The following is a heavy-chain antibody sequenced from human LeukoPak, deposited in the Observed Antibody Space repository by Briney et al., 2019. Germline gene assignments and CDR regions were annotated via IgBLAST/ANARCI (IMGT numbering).Heavy chain of an antibody. CDR2: ISAYNGNT. CDR3: ARSTPYGSGSYHNWFDP. V-gene: IGHV1-18*01. CDR1: GYTFTSYG. D-gene: IGHD3-10*01. J-gene: IGHJ5*02. Sequence: ASVKVSCKASGYTFTSYGISWVRQAPGQGLEWMGWISAYNGNTNYAQKLQGRVTMTTDTSTSTAYIELRSLRSDDTAVYYCARSTPYGSGSYHNWFDPWGQGTVVTVSS.